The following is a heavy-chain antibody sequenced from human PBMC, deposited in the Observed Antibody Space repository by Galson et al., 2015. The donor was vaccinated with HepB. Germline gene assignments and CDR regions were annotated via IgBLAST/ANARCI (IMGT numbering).Heavy chain of an antibody. J-gene: IGHJ3*02. CDR3: ARLGSRDAFDI. V-gene: IGHV3-21*01. CDR1: GFTFSSYS. D-gene: IGHD3-10*01. CDR2: ISSSSSYI. Sequence: LRLSCAASGFTFSSYSMNWVRQAPGKGLEWVSSISSSSSYIYYADSVKGRFTISRDNAKNSLYLQMNSLRAEDTAVYYCARLGSRDAFDIWGQGTMVTVSS.